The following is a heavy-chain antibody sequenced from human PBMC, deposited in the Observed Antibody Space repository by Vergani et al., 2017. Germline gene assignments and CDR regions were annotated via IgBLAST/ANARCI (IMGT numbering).Heavy chain of an antibody. J-gene: IGHJ6*03. V-gene: IGHV1-69*02. Sequence: QVQLVQSGAEVKKPGSSVKVSCKASGATFRSNTISWVRQVPGQGLEWMGRIIPVLGKTKYAQDFQGRLTITADTSTSTAYMELTSLRSQDTAAYYCARYSSSTYYYYMDVWGKGTTVTVSS. D-gene: IGHD6-6*01. CDR2: IIPVLGKT. CDR1: GATFRSNT. CDR3: ARYSSSTYYYYMDV.